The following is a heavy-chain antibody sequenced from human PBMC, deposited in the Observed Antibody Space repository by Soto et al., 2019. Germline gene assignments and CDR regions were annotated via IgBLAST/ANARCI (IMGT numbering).Heavy chain of an antibody. J-gene: IGHJ5*02. V-gene: IGHV3-30-3*01. CDR1: GFSFSSYA. D-gene: IGHD6-19*01. CDR3: ARDMYSSDYFVKGFEP. CDR2: ISHDGINK. Sequence: QVRLVESGGGVVQPGRSLRLSCTASGFSFSSYAMYWFRQPPGKGLEWVAVISHDGINKHYADSVKGRVTVSRDNSNHSLDMQLNSLRGEDTAMYYWARDMYSSDYFVKGFEPWGQGTLVTVSS.